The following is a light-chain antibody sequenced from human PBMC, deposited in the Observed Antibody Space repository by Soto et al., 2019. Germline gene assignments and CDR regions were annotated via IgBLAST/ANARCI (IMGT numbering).Light chain of an antibody. CDR2: DVS. J-gene: IGLJ2*01. CDR3: CSEAGGCTNAV. CDR1: SSDVGTYNY. Sequence: QSVLTQPRSVSGSPGQSVSISCSGTSSDVGTYNYVSWYQQHPGKAPKLMIYDVSKRPSGVPDRFSGSKAGNTASLTISGVQAADEEDYYGCSEAGGCTNAVFGGGTTVTVL. V-gene: IGLV2-11*01.